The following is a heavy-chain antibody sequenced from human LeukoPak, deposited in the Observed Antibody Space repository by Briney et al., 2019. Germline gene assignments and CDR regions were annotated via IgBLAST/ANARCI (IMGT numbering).Heavy chain of an antibody. CDR2: IYTSGST. V-gene: IGHV4-4*07. Sequence: PSETLSLTCTVSGGSISSYYWSWIRQPAGKGLEWIGRIYTSGSTNYNPSLKSRVTMSVDTSKNQFSLKLSSVTAADTAVYYCARHYGSGSSMVVSFDYWGRGTLVTVSS. J-gene: IGHJ4*02. CDR3: ARHYGSGSSMVVSFDY. D-gene: IGHD3-10*01. CDR1: GGSISSYY.